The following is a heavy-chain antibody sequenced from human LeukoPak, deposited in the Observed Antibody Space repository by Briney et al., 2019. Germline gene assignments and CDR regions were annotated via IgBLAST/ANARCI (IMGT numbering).Heavy chain of an antibody. D-gene: IGHD6-19*01. CDR2: INSSSSPI. Sequence: GGSLRLSCAASGFTFSSHSMNWVRQAPGKGLEWISYINSSSSPIYYADSVKGRFTISRDNAKNSLYLQMNSLRVEDTAVYFCTRPASARRQSSGWYGGGYWGQGTLVIVSS. CDR3: TRPASARRQSSGWYGGGY. V-gene: IGHV3-48*04. J-gene: IGHJ4*02. CDR1: GFTFSSHS.